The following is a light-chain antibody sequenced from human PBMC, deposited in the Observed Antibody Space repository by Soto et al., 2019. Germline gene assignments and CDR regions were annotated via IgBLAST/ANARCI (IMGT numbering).Light chain of an antibody. CDR1: QNIDTY. Sequence: DIQMTQSPSSLSASVGDRVTITCQASQNIDTYLSWYQQKPGKAPNLLIYTASTLQSGVPSRFSGSGSGADFTLSISSLQPEDFATYYCQQAYSVPLTFGGGTKVEIK. V-gene: IGKV1-39*01. CDR2: TAS. CDR3: QQAYSVPLT. J-gene: IGKJ4*01.